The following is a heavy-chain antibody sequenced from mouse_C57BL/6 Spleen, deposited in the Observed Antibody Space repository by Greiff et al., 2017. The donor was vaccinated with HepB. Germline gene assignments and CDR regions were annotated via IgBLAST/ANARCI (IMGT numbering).Heavy chain of an antibody. Sequence: EVQLVESGGGLVKPGGSLKLSCAASGFTFSSYAMSWVRQTPEKRLEWVATISDGGSYTYYPDNVKGRFTISRDNAKNNLYLQMSHLKAEDTAMYYCAGDDPTTVVAKGWFAYWGQGTLVTVSA. CDR1: GFTFSSYA. V-gene: IGHV5-4*01. CDR3: AGDDPTTVVAKGWFAY. D-gene: IGHD1-1*01. J-gene: IGHJ3*01. CDR2: ISDGGSYT.